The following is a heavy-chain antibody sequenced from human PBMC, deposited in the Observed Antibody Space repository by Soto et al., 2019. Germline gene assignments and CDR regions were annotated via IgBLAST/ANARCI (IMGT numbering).Heavy chain of an antibody. Sequence: QVQLVESGGGVVQPGRSLRLSCAASGFTFSSYGMHWVRQAPGKGLEWVAVISYDGSNKYYADSVKGRFTISRDNSKNTLYLQMNSLRAEDTAVYYCAKDPPMVRDWGQGTLVTVSS. D-gene: IGHD3-10*01. CDR2: ISYDGSNK. CDR3: AKDPPMVRD. J-gene: IGHJ4*02. CDR1: GFTFSSYG. V-gene: IGHV3-30*18.